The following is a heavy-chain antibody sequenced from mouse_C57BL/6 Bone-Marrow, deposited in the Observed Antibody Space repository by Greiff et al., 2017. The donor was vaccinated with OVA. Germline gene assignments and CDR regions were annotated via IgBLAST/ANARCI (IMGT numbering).Heavy chain of an antibody. J-gene: IGHJ2*01. CDR3: ARDSTVVGEDY. Sequence: EVQLVESGGGLVKPGGSLKLSCAASGFTFSSYAMSWVRQTPEKRLEWVATISDGGSYTYYPDNVKGRFTISRDNAKNNLYLQMSHLKSEDTAMYYCARDSTVVGEDYWGQGTTLTVSS. D-gene: IGHD1-1*01. V-gene: IGHV5-4*01. CDR1: GFTFSSYA. CDR2: ISDGGSYT.